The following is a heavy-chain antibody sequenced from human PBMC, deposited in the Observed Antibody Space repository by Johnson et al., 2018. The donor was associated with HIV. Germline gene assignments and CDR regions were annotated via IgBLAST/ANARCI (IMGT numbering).Heavy chain of an antibody. CDR2: ISYDGSDK. D-gene: IGHD4-17*01. CDR3: ARDSVYGDYDGVDAFDI. Sequence: VQLVESGGDVVQPGRSLRLSCAASGFTFSSYAMHWVRQAPGKGLEWVAVISYDGSDKYYAESMKGRFTISRDDSKNTLYLQMNSLRAEDTAMYYCARDSVYGDYDGVDAFDIWGQGTMVTVSS. V-gene: IGHV3-30*04. CDR1: GFTFSSYA. J-gene: IGHJ3*02.